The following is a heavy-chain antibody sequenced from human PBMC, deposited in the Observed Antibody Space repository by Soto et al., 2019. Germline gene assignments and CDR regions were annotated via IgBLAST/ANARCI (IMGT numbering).Heavy chain of an antibody. CDR3: AKDKGMATIMSY. J-gene: IGHJ4*02. CDR1: GFTFSSYA. D-gene: IGHD5-12*01. CDR2: ISGSGGST. V-gene: IGHV3-23*01. Sequence: EVQLLESGGGLVQHGGSLRLSCAASGFTFSSYAMSWVRPAPGTGLEWVSAISGSGGSTYYADSVKGRFTISRDNSKNTLYLQMNSLRAEDTAVYYCAKDKGMATIMSYWGQGTLVTVAS.